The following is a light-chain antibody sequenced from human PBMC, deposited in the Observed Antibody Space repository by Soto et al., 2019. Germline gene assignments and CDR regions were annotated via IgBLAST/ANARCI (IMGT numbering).Light chain of an antibody. CDR2: GAS. V-gene: IGKV3-15*01. Sequence: EIVLTQSPCTLSFSPGERATLSCMAGQSVRSRYLAWYQQKPGQAPRLLIYGASTRATGIPARFSGSGSGTEFTLTISSLQSEDFAVYYCQQYNNWPRWTFGQGTKVDIK. CDR1: QSVRSRY. CDR3: QQYNNWPRWT. J-gene: IGKJ1*01.